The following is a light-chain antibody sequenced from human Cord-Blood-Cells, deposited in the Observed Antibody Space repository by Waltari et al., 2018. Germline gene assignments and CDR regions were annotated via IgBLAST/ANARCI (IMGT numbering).Light chain of an antibody. CDR1: QSVSSY. CDR3: QHRSNWLT. CDR2: DAS. V-gene: IGKV3-11*01. J-gene: IGKJ4*01. Sequence: IVLPQSTATLILFPGERATLSFRASQSVSSYLAWYQQKPGQVPRLLNSDASTSATGIPARFSGSGSETDFTLTISSLEPEDVAVYYCQHRSNWLTFGGGTKVEIK.